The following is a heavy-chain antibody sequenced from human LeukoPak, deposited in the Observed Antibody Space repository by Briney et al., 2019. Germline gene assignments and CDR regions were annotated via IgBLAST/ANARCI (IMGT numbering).Heavy chain of an antibody. Sequence: ASVKVSCKASGYTFTSYGISWVRQAPGQGLEWMGWISTNSGNTNHAQNLQGRVSMTTDTSTSTAYMELRSLSSDDTAVYYCARDGTAGYSSSWFGVYWGQGTLVTVSS. D-gene: IGHD6-13*01. CDR3: ARDGTAGYSSSWFGVY. CDR2: ISTNSGNT. V-gene: IGHV1-18*01. CDR1: GYTFTSYG. J-gene: IGHJ4*02.